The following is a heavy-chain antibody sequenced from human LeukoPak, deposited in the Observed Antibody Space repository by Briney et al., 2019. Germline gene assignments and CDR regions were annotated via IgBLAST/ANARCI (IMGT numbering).Heavy chain of an antibody. J-gene: IGHJ4*02. CDR2: ISSSSSYI. CDR1: GFTFSSYS. D-gene: IGHD3-22*01. V-gene: IGHV3-21*01. Sequence: TGGSLRLSCAASGFTFSSYSINWVRQAPGKGLEWVSSISSSSSYIYYADSVKGRFTISRDNAKNSLYLQMKSLRAEDTAVYYSARDYYDSSLVKYFDYWGQGTLVTVSS. CDR3: ARDYYDSSLVKYFDY.